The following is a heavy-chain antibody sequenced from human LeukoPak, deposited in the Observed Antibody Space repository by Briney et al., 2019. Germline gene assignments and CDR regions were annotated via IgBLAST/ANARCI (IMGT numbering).Heavy chain of an antibody. J-gene: IGHJ6*02. Sequence: GGSLRLSCAASGFTFDDYAMHWVRQAPGKGLEWVSGISWNSGRIGYADSVKGRFTISRDNAKNSLYLQMNSLRAEDTALYYCAKAYGIVGARYYYYYGMDVRGQGTTVTVSS. CDR3: AKAYGIVGARYYYYYGMDV. D-gene: IGHD1-26*01. V-gene: IGHV3-9*01. CDR2: ISWNSGRI. CDR1: GFTFDDYA.